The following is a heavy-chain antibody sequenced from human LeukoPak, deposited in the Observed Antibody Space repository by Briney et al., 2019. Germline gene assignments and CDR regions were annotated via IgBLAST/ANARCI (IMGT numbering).Heavy chain of an antibody. CDR1: GASTRSGGFY. J-gene: IGHJ5*02. Sequence: SETLSLTCTFSGASTRSGGFYWAWIRQPPGKGLEWIGSILYRGTTYYSPSLKGRVTISVDASKNQFSLKLSSVTAADTAVYYCARTKEGGDWSDHWGQGTLVTVSS. CDR3: ARTKEGGDWSDH. D-gene: IGHD2-21*01. CDR2: ILYRGTT. V-gene: IGHV4-39*01.